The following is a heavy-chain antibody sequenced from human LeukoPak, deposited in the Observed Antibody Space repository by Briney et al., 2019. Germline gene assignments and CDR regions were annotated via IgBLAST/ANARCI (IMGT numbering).Heavy chain of an antibody. Sequence: PGGSLRLSCAASGFTFSSYSMNWVRQAPGKGLGWVSYISSSSSTIYYADSVKGRFTISRDKAKNSLYLQMNSLRAEDTAVYYCAREAQEDRTYYYDSSGPDAFDIWGQGTMVTVSS. V-gene: IGHV3-48*01. CDR3: AREAQEDRTYYYDSSGPDAFDI. CDR2: ISSSSSTI. CDR1: GFTFSSYS. J-gene: IGHJ3*02. D-gene: IGHD3-22*01.